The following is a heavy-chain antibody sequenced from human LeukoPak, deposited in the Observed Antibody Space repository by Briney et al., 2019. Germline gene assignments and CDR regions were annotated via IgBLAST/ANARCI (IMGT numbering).Heavy chain of an antibody. CDR2: IIPILGIA. CDR1: GGTFSSYA. CDR3: ARDLGDPNYDILTGGGWLDP. D-gene: IGHD3-9*01. Sequence: SVKVSCKASGGTFSSYAISWVRQAPGQGLEWMGRIIPILGIANYAQKFQGRVTITADKSTSTAYMELSSLRSEDTAVYYCARDLGDPNYDILTGGGWLDPWGQGTLVTVSS. J-gene: IGHJ5*02. V-gene: IGHV1-69*04.